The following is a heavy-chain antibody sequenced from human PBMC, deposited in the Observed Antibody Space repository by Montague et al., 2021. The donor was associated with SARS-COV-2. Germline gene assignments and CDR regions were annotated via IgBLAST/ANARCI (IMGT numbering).Heavy chain of an antibody. D-gene: IGHD3-22*01. CDR3: ARGRIEVAMIVVVLTGASYYMDV. CDR2: INNSGST. J-gene: IGHJ6*03. Sequence: SETLSLTCTVSGGSFSGHYWSWIRQTPGKGLEWIGEINNSGSTNYNPSLKSRVTISVDTSKNQFSLKLHSVTAADTAVCYCARGRIEVAMIVVVLTGASYYMDVWGKGTMVTVSS. CDR1: GGSFSGHY. V-gene: IGHV4-34*01.